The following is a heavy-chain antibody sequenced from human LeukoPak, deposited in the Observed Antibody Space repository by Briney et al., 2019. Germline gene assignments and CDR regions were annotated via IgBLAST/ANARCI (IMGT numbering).Heavy chain of an antibody. CDR3: ARDPDGDYVLDY. D-gene: IGHD4-17*01. Sequence: GGSLRLSCAASGFTVSSNYMSWVRQAPGKGLEWVSVIYSGGSTYYADSAKGRFTISRDNSKNTLYLQMNSLRAEDTAVYYCARDPDGDYVLDYWGQGTLVTVSS. V-gene: IGHV3-66*01. CDR2: IYSGGST. J-gene: IGHJ4*02. CDR1: GFTVSSNY.